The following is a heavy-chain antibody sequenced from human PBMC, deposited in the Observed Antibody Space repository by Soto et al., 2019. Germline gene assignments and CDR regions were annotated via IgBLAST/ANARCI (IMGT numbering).Heavy chain of an antibody. CDR2: ISSSSSYI. CDR3: ARVTRGSSGYYYFDY. Sequence: GGSLRLSCAASGFTFSSYSMNWVRQAPGKGLEWVSSISSSSSYIYYADSVKGRFTISRDNAKNSLYLQMNGLRAEDTAVYYCARVTRGSSGYYYFDYWGQGTLVTVSS. D-gene: IGHD3-22*01. V-gene: IGHV3-21*01. J-gene: IGHJ4*02. CDR1: GFTFSSYS.